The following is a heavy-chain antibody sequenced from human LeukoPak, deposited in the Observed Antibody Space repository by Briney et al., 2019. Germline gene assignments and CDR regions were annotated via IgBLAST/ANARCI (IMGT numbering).Heavy chain of an antibody. CDR3: ARDPLGSGWPY. D-gene: IGHD6-19*01. Sequence: GGSLRLSCAASGFTVSSNYMSWVRQAPGKGLEWVSVIYSGGSTYYADSVKGRFTISRDNSKNTLYLQMNSLRAEDTAVYYYARDPLGSGWPYWGQGTLVTVSS. CDR2: IYSGGST. J-gene: IGHJ4*02. V-gene: IGHV3-66*02. CDR1: GFTVSSNY.